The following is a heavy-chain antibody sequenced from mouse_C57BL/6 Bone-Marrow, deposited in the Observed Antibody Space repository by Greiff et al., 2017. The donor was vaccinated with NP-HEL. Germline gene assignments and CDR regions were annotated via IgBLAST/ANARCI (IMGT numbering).Heavy chain of an antibody. D-gene: IGHD2-1*01. CDR2: IYPGDGDT. CDR3: ARSYGNYRAWCAY. J-gene: IGHJ3*01. CDR1: GYAFSSSW. Sequence: QVQLQQSGPELVKPGASVKISCKASGYAFSSSWMNWVKQRPGKGLEWIGRIYPGDGDTNYNGKFKGKATLTADKSSSTAYMQLSSLTSEDSAVYFCARSYGNYRAWCAYWGQGTLVTVSA. V-gene: IGHV1-82*01.